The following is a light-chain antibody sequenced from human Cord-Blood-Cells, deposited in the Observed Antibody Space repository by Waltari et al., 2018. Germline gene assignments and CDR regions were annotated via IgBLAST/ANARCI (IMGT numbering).Light chain of an antibody. J-gene: IGLJ1*01. V-gene: IGLV2-8*01. CDR3: SSYAGSNNYV. CDR2: AVS. CDR1: SSDVGGYYY. Sequence: QSALPQPPSASGSPGQSVTISCTGTSSDVGGYYYVSWYQQHPGKAPKLMIYAVSQRPSGVPDRFSGSKAGNTASLTVSGLQAEDEADYYCSSYAGSNNYVFGTGTKVTVL.